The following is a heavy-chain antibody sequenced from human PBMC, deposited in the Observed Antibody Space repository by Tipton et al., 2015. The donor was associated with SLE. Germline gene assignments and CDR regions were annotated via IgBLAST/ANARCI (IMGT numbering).Heavy chain of an antibody. D-gene: IGHD1/OR15-1a*01. CDR2: IYYSGYT. V-gene: IGHV4-59*01. CDR1: GASIDNDY. J-gene: IGHJ4*02. Sequence: TLSLTCTVSGASIDNDYWNWFRQPPGKGPEWIGHIYYSGYTNYKPSLRGRVTISKDMSNNHISLKLTSVTAADTAMYYCARGKGHDWHIDFWGQGTLVTVSS. CDR3: ARGKGHDWHIDF.